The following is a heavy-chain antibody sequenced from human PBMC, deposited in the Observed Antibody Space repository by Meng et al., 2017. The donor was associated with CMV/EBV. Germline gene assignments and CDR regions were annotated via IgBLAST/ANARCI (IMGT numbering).Heavy chain of an antibody. Sequence: CTVSGGSISSGGYYWSWIRQHPGKGLEWIGYIYYSGSTYYNPSLKSRVTISVDTSKNQFSLKLSSVTAADTAVYYCAREGETNWFDPWGQGTLVTDSS. CDR1: GGSISSGGYY. V-gene: IGHV4-31*03. J-gene: IGHJ5*02. CDR2: IYYSGST. CDR3: AREGETNWFDP.